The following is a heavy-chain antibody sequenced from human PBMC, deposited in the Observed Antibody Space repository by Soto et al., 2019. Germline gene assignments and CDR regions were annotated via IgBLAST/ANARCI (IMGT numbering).Heavy chain of an antibody. CDR3: ARGVVVVVPAALYYYYYYGMDV. CDR1: GGSFSGYY. Sequence: SETLSLTCAVYGGSFSGYYWSWIRQPPGKGLEWIGEINHSGSTNYNPSLKSRVTISVDTSKNQFSLKLGSVTAADTAVYYCARGVVVVVPAALYYYYYYGMDVWGQGTTVTVSS. CDR2: INHSGST. J-gene: IGHJ6*02. V-gene: IGHV4-34*01. D-gene: IGHD2-2*01.